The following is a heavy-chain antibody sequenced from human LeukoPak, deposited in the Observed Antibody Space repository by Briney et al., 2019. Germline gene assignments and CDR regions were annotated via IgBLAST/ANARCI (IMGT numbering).Heavy chain of an antibody. CDR3: ARVWGYYYYYMDV. CDR1: GFTFSSYE. V-gene: IGHV3-48*03. D-gene: IGHD3-16*01. CDR2: ISSSGSTI. J-gene: IGHJ6*03. Sequence: GGSLRLSCAASGFTFSSYEMNWVRQAPGKGLEWVSYISSSGSTIYYADSVKGRFTISRDNAKNSLYLQMNSLRAEDTAVYYCARVWGYYYYYMDVWGKGTTATISS.